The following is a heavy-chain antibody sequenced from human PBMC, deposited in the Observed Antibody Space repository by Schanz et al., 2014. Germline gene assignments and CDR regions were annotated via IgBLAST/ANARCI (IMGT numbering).Heavy chain of an antibody. J-gene: IGHJ6*02. V-gene: IGHV3-7*01. CDR3: ARSGVDV. CDR2: VKQDGIEK. Sequence: VELVESGGGVVQPGRSLRLSCAASGFTFSGYWMSWVRQAPGKGPEWLANVKQDGIEKYYLESVRGRFTISRDNAKSSVYLQMNSLRAEDTAVYYCARSGVDVWGQGTTVTVSS. CDR1: GFTFSGYW. D-gene: IGHD3-10*01.